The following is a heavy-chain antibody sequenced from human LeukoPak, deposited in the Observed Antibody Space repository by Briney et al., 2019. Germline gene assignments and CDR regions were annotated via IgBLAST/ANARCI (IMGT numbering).Heavy chain of an antibody. CDR2: IKQDGTEK. D-gene: IGHD3-22*01. J-gene: IGHJ4*02. Sequence: GGSLRLSCAASGFTLSNHWMIWVRQAPGKRLECVANIKQDGTEKYYLDSVKGRFTISRDNAKNSLYLQMNSLRAEDTAVYYCARSYYYDSSHTVDYWGQGTLVTVSS. CDR3: ARSYYYDSSHTVDY. CDR1: GFTLSNHW. V-gene: IGHV3-7*01.